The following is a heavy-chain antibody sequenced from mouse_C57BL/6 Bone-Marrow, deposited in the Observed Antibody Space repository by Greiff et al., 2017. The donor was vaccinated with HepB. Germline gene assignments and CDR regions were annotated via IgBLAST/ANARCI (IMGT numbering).Heavy chain of an antibody. J-gene: IGHJ2*01. Sequence: EVILVESGAELVRPGASVKLSCTASGFNIKDDYMHWVKQRPEQGLEWIGWIDPENGDTEYASKFQGKATITADTSSNTAYLQLSSLTSEDTAVYYCTTDDGYSGYWGQGTTLTVSS. CDR2: IDPENGDT. CDR1: GFNIKDDY. CDR3: TTDDGYSGY. V-gene: IGHV14-4*01. D-gene: IGHD2-3*01.